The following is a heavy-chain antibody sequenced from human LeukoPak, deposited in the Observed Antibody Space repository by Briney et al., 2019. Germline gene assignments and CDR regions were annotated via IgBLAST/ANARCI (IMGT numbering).Heavy chain of an antibody. V-gene: IGHV3-33*08. CDR1: GFTFSSYS. Sequence: GGSLRLSCAASGFTFSSYSMNWVRQAPGKGLEWVAVIRFDESKKFYADSVKGRFIISRDNAKNSLYLQMNSLRAEDTAVYYCARDAGYDYGDYGDYWGQGTLVTVSS. D-gene: IGHD4-17*01. CDR2: IRFDESKK. J-gene: IGHJ4*02. CDR3: ARDAGYDYGDYGDY.